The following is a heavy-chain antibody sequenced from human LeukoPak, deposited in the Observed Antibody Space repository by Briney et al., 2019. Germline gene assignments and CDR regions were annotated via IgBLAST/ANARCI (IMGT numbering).Heavy chain of an antibody. CDR3: ARDRVAAAGTKSI. D-gene: IGHD6-13*01. Sequence: SVKVSCKASGGTFSSYAISWVRQAPGQGLEWMGGIIPIFGTANYAQKFQGRVTITADKSTSTAYMELSSLRSEDTAVYYCARDRVAAAGTKSIWGQGTLVTVSS. CDR2: IIPIFGTA. V-gene: IGHV1-69*06. J-gene: IGHJ4*02. CDR1: GGTFSSYA.